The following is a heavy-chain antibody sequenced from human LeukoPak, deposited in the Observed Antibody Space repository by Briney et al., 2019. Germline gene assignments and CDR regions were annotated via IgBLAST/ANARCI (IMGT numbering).Heavy chain of an antibody. V-gene: IGHV3-23*01. J-gene: IGHJ4*02. CDR1: GFSFSNYA. CDR2: IGGGSGNT. D-gene: IGHD6-19*01. Sequence: GGSLRLSCAASGFSFSNYAMSWARQAPGRGLEWVSLIGGGSGNTYYPDSVKGRFTISRDNSKNTLYLQMNTLRAGDTAVYYCAKDPRYSRGWWGQGTLVTVSS. CDR3: AKDPRYSRGW.